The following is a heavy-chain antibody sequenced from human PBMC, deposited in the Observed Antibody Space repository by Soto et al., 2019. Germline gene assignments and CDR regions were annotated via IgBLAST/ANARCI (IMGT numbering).Heavy chain of an antibody. V-gene: IGHV4-61*01. J-gene: IGHJ4*02. CDR2: IYYSGST. D-gene: IGHD4-17*01. CDR3: ARLFGDYYPEDY. Sequence: PSETLSLTCTVSGGSVSSGSYYWSWIRQPPGKGLEWIGYIYYSGSTNYNPSLKSRVTISVDTSKNQFSLKLSSVTAADTAVYYCARLFGDYYPEDYWGQGTLVTVSS. CDR1: GGSVSSGSYY.